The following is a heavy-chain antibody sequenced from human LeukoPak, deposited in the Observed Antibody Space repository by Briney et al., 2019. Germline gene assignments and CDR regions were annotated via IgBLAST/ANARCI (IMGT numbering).Heavy chain of an antibody. CDR3: AREEGYSSPFDP. J-gene: IGHJ5*02. D-gene: IGHD2-21*01. CDR1: GYTFTSYD. Sequence: ASVKVSCKASGYTFTSYDINWVRQATGQGLEWMGWMSPNSGNTGYAQKFQGRVTITRNTSISTAYMELSSLRSEDTAVYYCAREEGYSSPFDPWGQGTLVTVSS. CDR2: MSPNSGNT. V-gene: IGHV1-8*03.